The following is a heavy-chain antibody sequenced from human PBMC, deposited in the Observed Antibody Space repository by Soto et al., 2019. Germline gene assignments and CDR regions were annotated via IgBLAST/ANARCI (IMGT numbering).Heavy chain of an antibody. D-gene: IGHD2-2*01. CDR3: ARGIVVVPAAHTNWFDP. Sequence: QITLKESGPTLVNPTQTLTLTCTFSGFSLSTSGVGVGWIRQPPGKALEWLALIYWNDDKRYSPSLKSRLTITKDTSKNQVVLTMTNMDPVDTATYYCARGIVVVPAAHTNWFDPWGQGTLVTVSS. J-gene: IGHJ5*02. V-gene: IGHV2-5*01. CDR2: IYWNDDK. CDR1: GFSLSTSGVG.